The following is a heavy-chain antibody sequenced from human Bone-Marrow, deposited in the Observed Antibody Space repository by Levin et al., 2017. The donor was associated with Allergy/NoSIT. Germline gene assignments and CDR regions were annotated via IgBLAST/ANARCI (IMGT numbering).Heavy chain of an antibody. CDR2: ISYDGSNK. CDR3: ARENPNLAPSDY. V-gene: IGHV3-30-3*01. D-gene: IGHD1-14*01. J-gene: IGHJ4*02. CDR1: GFTFRTFA. Sequence: GGSLRLSCAASGFTFRTFAMHWVRQAPGKGLEWVAAISYDGSNKYYADSVKGRFTISRDNSKNALYLQMNSLRGDDTAVYYCARENPNLAPSDYWGQGTLVTVSS.